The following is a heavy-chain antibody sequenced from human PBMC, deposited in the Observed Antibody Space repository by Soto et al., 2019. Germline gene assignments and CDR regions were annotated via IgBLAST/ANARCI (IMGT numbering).Heavy chain of an antibody. CDR1: GFTFSNSW. D-gene: IGHD3-9*01. Sequence: PGGSLRLSCAASGFTFSNSWMNWVRQAPGKGLEWVGRIKSKTDGGTTDYAAPVKGRFTISRDDSKNTLYLQMNSLKTEDTAVYYCTTQNYDILTGSGMDVWGQGTTVTSP. CDR3: TTQNYDILTGSGMDV. J-gene: IGHJ6*02. CDR2: IKSKTDGGTT. V-gene: IGHV3-15*07.